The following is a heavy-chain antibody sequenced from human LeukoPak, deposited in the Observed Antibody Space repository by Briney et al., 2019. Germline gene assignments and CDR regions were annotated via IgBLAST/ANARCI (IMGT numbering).Heavy chain of an antibody. CDR3: AKQLGYCSDGSCYFPY. CDR2: ISGGGDIT. J-gene: IGHJ4*02. CDR1: GFNFANHA. D-gene: IGHD2-15*01. Sequence: GGSLRLSCAASGFNFANHAMSWVRQTPGKGLEWVSAISGGGDITYYADSVQGRFTISRDNSKSTLCLQMNSLRAEDTAVYYCAKQLGYCSDGSCYFPYWGQGTLVTVSS. V-gene: IGHV3-23*01.